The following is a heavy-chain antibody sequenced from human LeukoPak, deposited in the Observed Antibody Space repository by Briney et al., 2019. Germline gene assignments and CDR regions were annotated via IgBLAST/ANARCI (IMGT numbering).Heavy chain of an antibody. CDR1: GGSIGTYY. CDR2: IYYSVST. CDR3: ARAQSGTYAFDI. Sequence: PSETLSLTCTVSGGSIGTYYWNWARQSPGKGLEWIGYIYYSVSTGYNPPLKSRVTISVDTSENQLSLKLSSVTPADTAVYYCARAQSGTYAFDIWGQGTMVTVSS. D-gene: IGHD1-1*01. V-gene: IGHV4-59*01. J-gene: IGHJ3*02.